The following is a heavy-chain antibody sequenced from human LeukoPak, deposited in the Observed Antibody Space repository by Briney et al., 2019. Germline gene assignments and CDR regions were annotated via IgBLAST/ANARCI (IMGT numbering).Heavy chain of an antibody. J-gene: IGHJ4*02. CDR2: INHSGST. D-gene: IGHD3-10*01. V-gene: IGHV4-34*01. CDR3: ARDLRYGSGSYGYGY. Sequence: PSETLSLTCAVYGGSFSGYYWSWIRQPPGKGLEWIGEINHSGSTNYNPSLKSRVTISVDTSKNQFSLKLSSVTAADTAVYYCARDLRYGSGSYGYGYWGQGTLVTVSS. CDR1: GGSFSGYY.